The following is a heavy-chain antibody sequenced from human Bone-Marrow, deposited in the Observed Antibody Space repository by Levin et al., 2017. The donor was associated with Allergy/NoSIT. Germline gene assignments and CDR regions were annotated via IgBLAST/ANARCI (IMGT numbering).Heavy chain of an antibody. CDR1: GASVSSATYF. CDR3: ARGGRAAAETNSFDY. D-gene: IGHD6-13*01. CDR2: MSYSGYT. V-gene: IGHV4-61*01. J-gene: IGHJ4*02. Sequence: RSSETLSLTCTVSGASVSSATYFWSWIRQPPGRGLEWIGVMSYSGYTNYNPSLKSRVSISIDTSKNQFSLKLSSVTAADTAVYYCARGGRAAAETNSFDYWGQGTLVTVFS.